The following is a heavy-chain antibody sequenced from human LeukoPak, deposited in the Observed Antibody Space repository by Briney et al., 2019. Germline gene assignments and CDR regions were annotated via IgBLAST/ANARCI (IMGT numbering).Heavy chain of an antibody. CDR3: ARDFATDIVVVVAAAILDY. Sequence: GGSLRLSCAASGFTFSSYAMHWVRQAPGKGLEWVAVISYDGGNKYYADSVKGRFTISRDNSKNTLYLQMNSLRAEDTAVYYCARDFATDIVVVVAAAILDYWGQGTLVTVSS. CDR2: ISYDGGNK. V-gene: IGHV3-30-3*01. J-gene: IGHJ4*02. CDR1: GFTFSSYA. D-gene: IGHD2-15*01.